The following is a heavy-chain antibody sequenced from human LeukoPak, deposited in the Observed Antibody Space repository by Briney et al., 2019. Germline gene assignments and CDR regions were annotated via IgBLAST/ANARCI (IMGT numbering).Heavy chain of an antibody. V-gene: IGHV4-59*01. CDR1: GGSISSYY. Sequence: PSETLSLTCTVSGGSISSYYWSWIRQPPGKGLEWIGYIYYSGSTNYNPSLKSRVTISVVTSKNQFSLKLSSVTAADTAVYYCARDGYSSGWGRAFDIWGQGTMVTVSS. CDR2: IYYSGST. CDR3: ARDGYSSGWGRAFDI. J-gene: IGHJ3*02. D-gene: IGHD6-19*01.